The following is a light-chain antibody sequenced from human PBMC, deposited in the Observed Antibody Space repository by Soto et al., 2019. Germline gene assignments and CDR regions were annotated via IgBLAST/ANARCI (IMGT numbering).Light chain of an antibody. CDR3: LSYTTSTTYV. J-gene: IGLJ1*01. CDR2: DVS. V-gene: IGLV2-14*03. Sequence: QSVLTQPASVSGSPGQSITISCTGTSSDVGAYSHVSWFQHHPGKATKLMIYDVSNRPSGVSNRFSGSKSGNTASLTISGLQAEDEADYYCLSYTTSTTYVFGTGTKVTVL. CDR1: SSDVGAYSH.